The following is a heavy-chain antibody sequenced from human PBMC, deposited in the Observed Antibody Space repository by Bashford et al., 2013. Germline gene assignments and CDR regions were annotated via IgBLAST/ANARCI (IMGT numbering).Heavy chain of an antibody. CDR1: GYTFTGYY. CDR3: ASGPLLRFLEWSYFDY. J-gene: IGHJ4*02. CDR2: INPNSGGT. V-gene: IGHV1-2*02. D-gene: IGHD3-3*01. Sequence: VASVKVSCKASGYTFTGYYMHWVRQAPGQGLEWMGWINPNSGGTNYAQKFQGRVTITRDTSASTAYMELSSLRSEDTAVYYCASGPLLRFLEWSYFDYWGQGTLVTVSS.